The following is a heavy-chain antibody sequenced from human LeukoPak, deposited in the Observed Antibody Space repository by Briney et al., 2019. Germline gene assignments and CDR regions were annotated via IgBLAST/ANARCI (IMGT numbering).Heavy chain of an antibody. CDR1: NDSIILGDYY. Sequence: KPSQTLSLTCTVSNDSIILGDYYWSWIRQPPGKGLEWIGYIYYSGTTYYNPSLESRVTISIDTSRNQFSLKLTTMTAADTAVYYCARAFGGVIINGGWFDPWGQGAQVTVPS. D-gene: IGHD3-3*01. CDR2: IYYSGTT. J-gene: IGHJ5*02. V-gene: IGHV4-30-4*08. CDR3: ARAFGGVIINGGWFDP.